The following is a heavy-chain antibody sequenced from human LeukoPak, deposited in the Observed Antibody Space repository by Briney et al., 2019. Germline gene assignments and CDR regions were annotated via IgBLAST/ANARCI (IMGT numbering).Heavy chain of an antibody. V-gene: IGHV3-23*01. CDR3: AKRDGYNSGPFDY. CDR1: GFTFNSFA. Sequence: GGSLRLSCAASGFTFNSFAMNWVRQTPGKGLEWVSSVTGHGGSTYIADSVRGRFTISRDNSKNTLYLQMNSLRTEDTAVYYCAKRDGYNSGPFDYWGQGTLVTVSS. D-gene: IGHD5-24*01. J-gene: IGHJ4*02. CDR2: VTGHGGST.